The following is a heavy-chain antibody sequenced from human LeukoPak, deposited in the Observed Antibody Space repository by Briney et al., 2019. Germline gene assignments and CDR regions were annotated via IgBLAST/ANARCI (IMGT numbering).Heavy chain of an antibody. Sequence: QAGGSLRLSCAASGFTFSSYWMSWVRQAPGKGLEWVANIKQDESENYYVDSVKGRFTLFRDDSKNSVYLQMNSLRVEDTAVYYCARDSGSGGPWGQGTPVTVSS. CDR3: ARDSGSGGP. V-gene: IGHV3-7*01. J-gene: IGHJ5*02. D-gene: IGHD6-19*01. CDR1: GFTFSSYW. CDR2: IKQDESEN.